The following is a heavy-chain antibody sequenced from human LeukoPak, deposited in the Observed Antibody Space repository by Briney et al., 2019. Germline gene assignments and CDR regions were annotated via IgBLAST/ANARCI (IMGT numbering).Heavy chain of an antibody. CDR1: GFTFSSYA. CDR3: AKKGDILTGYYPYFDY. J-gene: IGHJ4*02. D-gene: IGHD3-9*01. V-gene: IGHV3-23*01. CDR2: ISGSGGST. Sequence: QPGRSLRLSCAASGFTFSSYAMSWVRQAPGKGLEWVSAISGSGGSTYYADSVKGRFTISRDNSKNTLYLQMNSLRAEDTAVYYCAKKGDILTGYYPYFDYWGQGTLVTVSS.